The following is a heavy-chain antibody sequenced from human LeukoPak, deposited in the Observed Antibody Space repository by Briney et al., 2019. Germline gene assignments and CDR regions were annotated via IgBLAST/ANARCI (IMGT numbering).Heavy chain of an antibody. Sequence: ASVKVSCKVSGYTLTELSMHWVRQAPGQGLEWMGWINPNSGGTNYAQKFQGRVTMTRDTSISTAYMELSRLRSDDTAVYYCARDLAIYSGAYYFDYWGQGTLVTVSS. J-gene: IGHJ4*02. CDR1: GYTLTELS. CDR3: ARDLAIYSGAYYFDY. CDR2: INPNSGGT. V-gene: IGHV1-2*02. D-gene: IGHD1-26*01.